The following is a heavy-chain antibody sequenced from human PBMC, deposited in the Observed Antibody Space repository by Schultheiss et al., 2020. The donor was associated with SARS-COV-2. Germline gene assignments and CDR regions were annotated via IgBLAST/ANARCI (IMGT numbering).Heavy chain of an antibody. J-gene: IGHJ5*02. D-gene: IGHD3-16*02. CDR3: AKAGYDYVWGSYRYTPWFDP. V-gene: IGHV4-38-2*01. Sequence: SETLSLSCDVSGDSISSGYYWSWIRQPPGKGLEWIGSIYHSGSTYYNPSLKSRVTISVDTSKNQFSLKLSSVTAADTAVYYCAKAGYDYVWGSYRYTPWFDPWGQGTLVTVSS. CDR1: GDSISSGYY. CDR2: IYHSGST.